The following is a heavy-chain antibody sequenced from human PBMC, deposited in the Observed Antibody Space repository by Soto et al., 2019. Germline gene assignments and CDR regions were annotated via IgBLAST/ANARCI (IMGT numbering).Heavy chain of an antibody. J-gene: IGHJ3*02. CDR3: AFGLSAAQSDAFDI. CDR1: GYTFTGDY. CDR2: INPNSGGT. Sequence: GASVKVSCKASGYTFTGDYMHWVRQASGQGLEWMGWINPNSGGTNYAQKFQGWVTMTRDTSISTAYMELSRLRSDDTAVYYCAFGLSAAQSDAFDIWAQRTTVTVS. V-gene: IGHV1-2*04. D-gene: IGHD6-13*01.